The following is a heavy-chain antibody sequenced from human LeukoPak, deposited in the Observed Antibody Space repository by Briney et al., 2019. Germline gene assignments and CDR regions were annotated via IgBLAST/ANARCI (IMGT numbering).Heavy chain of an antibody. Sequence: KPSETLSLTCTVSGGSISSYYWSWIRQPAGKGLEWIGRIYTSGSTNYNPSLKSQVTMSVDTSKNQFSLKLSSVTAADTAVYYCARDPYDSSGYYYHWFDPWGQGTLVTVSS. V-gene: IGHV4-4*07. CDR1: GGSISSYY. D-gene: IGHD3-22*01. J-gene: IGHJ5*02. CDR2: IYTSGST. CDR3: ARDPYDSSGYYYHWFDP.